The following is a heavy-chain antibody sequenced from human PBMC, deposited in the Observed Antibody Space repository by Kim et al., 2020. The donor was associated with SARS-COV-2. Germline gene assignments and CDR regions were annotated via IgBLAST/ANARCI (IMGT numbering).Heavy chain of an antibody. CDR1: GFTFSSYW. V-gene: IGHV3-7*01. D-gene: IGHD3-10*01. CDR3: ARVGRRGLLWFGETAASYYGMVV. CDR2: IKQDGSEK. Sequence: GGSLRLSCAASGFTFSSYWLSWVRQAPGKGLEWVANIKQDGSEKYYVDSVKGRFTISRDNAKNSLYLQMNSLRAEDTAVYYCARVGRRGLLWFGETAASYYGMVVRRQGPTGTVSS. J-gene: IGHJ6*02.